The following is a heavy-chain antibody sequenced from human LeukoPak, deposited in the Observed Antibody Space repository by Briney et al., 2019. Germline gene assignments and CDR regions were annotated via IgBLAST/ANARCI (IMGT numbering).Heavy chain of an antibody. J-gene: IGHJ6*02. CDR1: GVTFSSYS. V-gene: IGHV3-21*01. Sequence: GGSLRLSCAASGVTFSSYSMNWVRQAPGKGLEWVSSISSSSYIYYADSVKGRFTISRDNAKNSLYLQMNSLRAEDMAVYYCAKVQYSSGWTYYYYYGMDVWGQGTTVTVSS. CDR3: AKVQYSSGWTYYYYYGMDV. CDR2: ISSSSYI. D-gene: IGHD6-19*01.